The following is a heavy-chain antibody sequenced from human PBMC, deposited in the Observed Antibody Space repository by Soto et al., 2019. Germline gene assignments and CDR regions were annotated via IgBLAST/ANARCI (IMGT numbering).Heavy chain of an antibody. Sequence: PSETLSLTCAVYGGSFSGYYWSWIRQPPGKGLEWIGEINHSGSTNYNPSLKSRVTISVDTSKNQFSLKLSSVTAADTAVYYCARGNRATVRFLEWFPFDYWGQGTLVTVSS. CDR3: ARGNRATVRFLEWFPFDY. D-gene: IGHD3-3*01. CDR2: INHSGST. V-gene: IGHV4-34*01. J-gene: IGHJ4*02. CDR1: GGSFSGYY.